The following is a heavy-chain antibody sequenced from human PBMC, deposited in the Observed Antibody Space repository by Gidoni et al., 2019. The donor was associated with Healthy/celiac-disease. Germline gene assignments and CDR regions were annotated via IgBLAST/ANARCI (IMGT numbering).Heavy chain of an antibody. Sequence: QVQLVQSGAEVTKPGSSVKLPCKASGGPFSSYAISRVRQAPGQGLEWMGGIIPIFGTANYAQKFQGRVTITEDKSTSTAYMELSSLRSEDTAVYYCASSGIGQRYCSGGLSCFYYFDYWGQGTLVTVSS. CDR3: ASSGIGQRYCSGGLSCFYYFDY. CDR1: GGPFSSYA. D-gene: IGHD2-15*01. J-gene: IGHJ4*02. V-gene: IGHV1-69*06. CDR2: IIPIFGTA.